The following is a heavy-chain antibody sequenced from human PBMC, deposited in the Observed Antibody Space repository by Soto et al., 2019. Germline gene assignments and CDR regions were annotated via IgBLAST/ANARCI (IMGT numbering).Heavy chain of an antibody. Sequence: PSETLSLTCTVSGGSISSGDYYWSWIRQPPGKGLEWIGYIYYSGSTYYNPSLKSRVTISVDTSKNQFSLKLSSVTAADTAVYYCAREMIYDFWSGYLRTFDYWGQGTLVTVSS. CDR2: IYYSGST. CDR1: GGSISSGDYY. CDR3: AREMIYDFWSGYLRTFDY. V-gene: IGHV4-30-4*01. J-gene: IGHJ4*02. D-gene: IGHD3-3*01.